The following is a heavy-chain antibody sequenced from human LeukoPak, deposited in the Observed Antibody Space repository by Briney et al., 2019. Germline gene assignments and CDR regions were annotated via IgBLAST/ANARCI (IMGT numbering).Heavy chain of an antibody. Sequence: SQTLSLTCAIPGDSVSSNSAAWNWIRQSPSRGLEWLGRTYYRSKWYNDYAVSVKSRITINPDTSKNQFSLQLNSVTPEDTAVYYCAREPLWEVGANPFDYWGQGTLVTVSS. J-gene: IGHJ4*02. V-gene: IGHV6-1*01. CDR3: AREPLWEVGANPFDY. CDR2: TYYRSKWYN. D-gene: IGHD1-26*01. CDR1: GDSVSSNSAA.